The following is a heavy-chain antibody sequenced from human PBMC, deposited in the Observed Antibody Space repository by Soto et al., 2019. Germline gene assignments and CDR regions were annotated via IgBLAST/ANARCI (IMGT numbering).Heavy chain of an antibody. J-gene: IGHJ4*02. V-gene: IGHV1-2*04. D-gene: IGHD2-2*01. CDR3: ARGLPATGPPFDY. Sequence: ASVKVSCKTSGFTFTDYYIHWVRQAPGQGLEWMGWINPNSGGAKSAQKFQGWVTMTRDTSISTAYMDLSSLKSDDTAFYYCARGLPATGPPFDYSGQATLVTVSS. CDR1: GFTFTDYY. CDR2: INPNSGGA.